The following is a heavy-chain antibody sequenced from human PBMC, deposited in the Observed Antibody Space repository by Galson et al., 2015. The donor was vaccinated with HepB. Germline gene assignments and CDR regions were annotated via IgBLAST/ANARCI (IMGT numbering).Heavy chain of an antibody. CDR2: TYYRSKWYN. CDR1: GDSVSSNSAA. V-gene: IGHV6-1*01. Sequence: CAISGDSVSSNSAAWNWIRQSPSRGLEWLGRTYYRSKWYNDYAVSVKSRITINPDTSKNQFSLQLNSVTPEDTAVYYCAREEGRPGIAAAGLDYWGQGTLVTVSS. D-gene: IGHD6-13*01. J-gene: IGHJ4*02. CDR3: AREEGRPGIAAAGLDY.